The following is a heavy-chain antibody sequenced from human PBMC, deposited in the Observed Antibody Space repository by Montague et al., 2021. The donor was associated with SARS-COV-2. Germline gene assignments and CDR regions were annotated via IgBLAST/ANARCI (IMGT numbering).Heavy chain of an antibody. V-gene: IGHV4-61*01. Sequence: SETLSLTCTVSGDSVSSGRYFWTWVRQAPGKGLEWIGYIFYFGDVSYNPSLRSRVTISVDTSNNQFSLRLSSVTAADTAKYYCARVGNYLGFYWSQGTLVTVSS. CDR2: IFYFGDV. CDR1: GDSVSSGRYF. D-gene: IGHD3-10*01. CDR3: ARVGNYLGFY. J-gene: IGHJ4*02.